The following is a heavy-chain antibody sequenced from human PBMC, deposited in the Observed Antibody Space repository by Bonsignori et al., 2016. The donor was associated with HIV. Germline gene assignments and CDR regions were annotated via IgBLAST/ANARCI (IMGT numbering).Heavy chain of an antibody. V-gene: IGHV3-23*01. J-gene: IGHJ4*02. CDR3: AILHPGDY. CDR2: ISGTGGST. D-gene: IGHD2-15*01. Sequence: VVLQESGPGLVKPSETLSLTCVVSADSIISEHYWAWVRQAPGKGLEWVSTISGTGGSTYYADSVKGRFTVSRDNSKNTVYLQVNSLRAEDTALYYCAILHPGDYWGQGTLVTVSS. CDR1: ADSIISEHY.